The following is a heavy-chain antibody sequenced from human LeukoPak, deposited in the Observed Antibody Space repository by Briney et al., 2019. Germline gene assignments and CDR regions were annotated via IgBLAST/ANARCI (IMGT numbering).Heavy chain of an antibody. J-gene: IGHJ4*02. CDR3: ARQFWSGYAHR. D-gene: IGHD3-3*01. CDR2: INHSGST. V-gene: IGHV4-34*01. Sequence: PSETLSLTCAVYGGSFSGYYWSWIRQPPGKGLEWIGEINHSGSTNYNPSLKSRVTISVDTSKNQYSLKLSPVTAADTAVYYCARQFWSGYAHRWGQGTLVTVSS. CDR1: GGSFSGYY.